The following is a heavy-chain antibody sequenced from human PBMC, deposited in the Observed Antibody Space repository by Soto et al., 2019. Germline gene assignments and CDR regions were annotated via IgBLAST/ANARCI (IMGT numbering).Heavy chain of an antibody. J-gene: IGHJ4*02. CDR1: GGTFSSYA. CDR3: ASGIVYTAMVPFDY. Sequence: SVKVSCKASGGTFSSYAISWLRQAPGQGLEWMGGIIPIFGTANYAQKFQGRVTITADESTSTAYMELSSLRSEDTAVYYCASGIVYTAMVPFDYWAQVTLVTLSP. CDR2: IIPIFGTA. V-gene: IGHV1-69*13. D-gene: IGHD5-18*01.